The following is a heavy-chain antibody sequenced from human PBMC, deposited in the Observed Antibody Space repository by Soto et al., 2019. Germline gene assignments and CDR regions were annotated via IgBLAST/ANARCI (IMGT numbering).Heavy chain of an antibody. V-gene: IGHV3-15*07. Sequence: GGSLRLSCAASGFTFSNAWMNWVRQAPGKGLEWVGRIKSKTDGGTTDYAAPVKGRFTISRDDSKNTLYLQMNSLKTEDTAVYYCTTDPRLRDGYNSVLGNYGMDVWGQGTTVTVSS. CDR3: TTDPRLRDGYNSVLGNYGMDV. CDR2: IKSKTDGGTT. J-gene: IGHJ6*02. CDR1: GFTFSNAW. D-gene: IGHD5-12*01.